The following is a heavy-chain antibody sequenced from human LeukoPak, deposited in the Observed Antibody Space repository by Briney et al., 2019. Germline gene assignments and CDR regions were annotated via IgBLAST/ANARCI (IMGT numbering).Heavy chain of an antibody. Sequence: GGSLRLTCAASGFTFSSYAMSWVRQAPGKGLEWVSAISGSGGSTYYADSVKGRFTISRDNAKNTLYLQMNSLRAEDTAVYYCAKDVFIAAALRAFDIWGQGTMVTVSS. CDR1: GFTFSSYA. J-gene: IGHJ3*02. CDR2: ISGSGGST. V-gene: IGHV3-23*01. CDR3: AKDVFIAAALRAFDI. D-gene: IGHD6-13*01.